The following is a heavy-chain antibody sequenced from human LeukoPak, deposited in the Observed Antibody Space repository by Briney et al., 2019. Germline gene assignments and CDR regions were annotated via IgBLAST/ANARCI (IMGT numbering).Heavy chain of an antibody. D-gene: IGHD2-15*01. Sequence: ASLKVSCKVSGYTLTELSMHWVRQAPGKGLEWMRGFDPEDGETIYAQKFQSRVTTTEDSSPDTAYNEPTSLRAVNTAVYYCATAIVVVVASTAAFDIWGQGTMVTVSS. V-gene: IGHV1-24*01. CDR2: FDPEDGET. J-gene: IGHJ3*02. CDR1: GYTLTELS. CDR3: ATAIVVVVASTAAFDI.